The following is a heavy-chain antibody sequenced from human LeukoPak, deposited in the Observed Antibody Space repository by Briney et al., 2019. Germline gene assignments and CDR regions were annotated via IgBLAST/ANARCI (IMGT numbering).Heavy chain of an antibody. CDR1: GFTFSSYE. V-gene: IGHV3-48*03. D-gene: IGHD5-12*01. CDR2: ISSSGSTI. J-gene: IGHJ6*04. Sequence: GGSLRLSCAASGFTFSSYEMNWVRQAPGQGLEWVSYISSSGSTIYYADSVKGRFTISRDNAKNSLYLQMNSLRAEDTAVYYCARDDIVATISQVPYGMDVWGKGTTVTVSS. CDR3: ARDDIVATISQVPYGMDV.